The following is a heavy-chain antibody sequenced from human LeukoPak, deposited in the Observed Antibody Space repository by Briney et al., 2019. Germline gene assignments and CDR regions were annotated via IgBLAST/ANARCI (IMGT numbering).Heavy chain of an antibody. J-gene: IGHJ4*02. CDR3: ARDKGAGNSWYSDY. V-gene: IGHV3-30*14. Sequence: GKSLRLSCVVSGVTFRIYAMHWVRQGPGKGLEWVAGISFDGSNKYYVDSVKGRFTISRDNSKNTLYLQMNSLRPGDTALYYCARDKGAGNSWYSDYWGQGTLVTVSS. CDR1: GVTFRIYA. D-gene: IGHD6-13*01. CDR2: ISFDGSNK.